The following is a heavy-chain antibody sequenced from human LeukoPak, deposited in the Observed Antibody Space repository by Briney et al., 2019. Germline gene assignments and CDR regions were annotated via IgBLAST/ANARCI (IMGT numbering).Heavy chain of an antibody. J-gene: IGHJ4*02. D-gene: IGHD5-24*01. Sequence: SETLSLTCTVSGGSISGYYWSWIRQPPGKGLEWIGYIYYSGSTNYNPSLKSRVTISVDTSKNQFSLELSSVTAADTAVYYCARVRMATITLDYWGQGTLVTVSS. CDR3: ARVRMATITLDY. V-gene: IGHV4-59*01. CDR2: IYYSGST. CDR1: GGSISGYY.